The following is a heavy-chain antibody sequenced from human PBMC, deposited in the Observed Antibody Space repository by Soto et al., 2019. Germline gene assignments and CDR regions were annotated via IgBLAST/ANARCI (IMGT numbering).Heavy chain of an antibody. V-gene: IGHV3-21*06. CDR1: GFTFSSYA. CDR3: GTDQWGGAFDL. D-gene: IGHD3-10*01. Sequence: PVGSLRLSCAASGFTFSSYAMTWVRQAPGKGLEWVSTISGSVTNYVDSVKGRFTISRDNAKNSLYLQMNSLRAEDTAVYYCGTDQWGGAFDLWGRGTTVTVSS. J-gene: IGHJ3*01. CDR2: ISGSVT.